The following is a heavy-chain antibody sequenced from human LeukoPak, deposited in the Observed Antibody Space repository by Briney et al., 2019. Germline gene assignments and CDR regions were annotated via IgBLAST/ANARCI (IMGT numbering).Heavy chain of an antibody. D-gene: IGHD1-26*01. CDR1: GGSISSSNYY. CDR3: ARSDVGATGGWFDP. V-gene: IGHV4-39*01. CDR2: IYYSGST. J-gene: IGHJ5*02. Sequence: SSETLSLTCTVSGGSISSSNYYWGWIRQPPGKGLEWIGSIYYSGSTYYNPSLKSRVTISVDTSKNQFSLKLSSVTAADTTVYYCARSDVGATGGWFDPWGQGTLVTVSS.